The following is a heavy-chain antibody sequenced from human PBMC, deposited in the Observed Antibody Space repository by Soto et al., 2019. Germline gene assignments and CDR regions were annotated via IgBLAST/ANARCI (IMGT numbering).Heavy chain of an antibody. V-gene: IGHV4-31*03. CDR3: ANLIVFHSSYYHDY. Sequence: SETLSLTCTVSVGSISSGGYYWSWILQHPGKGLEGIGYIYYSGSTYYNPSLKSRVTISVDTSKNQFSLKLSSVTAADTAVYYCANLIVFHSSYYHDYWGHGTLVTVSS. D-gene: IGHD1-26*01. CDR1: VGSISSGGYY. J-gene: IGHJ4*01. CDR2: IYYSGST.